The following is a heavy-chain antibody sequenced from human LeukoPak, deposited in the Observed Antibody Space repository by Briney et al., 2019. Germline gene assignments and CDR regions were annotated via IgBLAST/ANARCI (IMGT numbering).Heavy chain of an antibody. D-gene: IGHD3-22*01. CDR1: GGSISSSSYY. J-gene: IGHJ4*02. Sequence: SETLSLTCTVSGGSISSSSYYWGWIRQAPGKGLEWIGSIYYGGNTYYSPSLKSRVTISVDTSKKQFSLKLNSVTAADTAVYYCARKSSIPGYSSGWYPYYYDSGGYYYFDYWGQGTLVTVSS. CDR2: IYYGGNT. CDR3: ARKSSIPGYSSGWYPYYYDSGGYYYFDY. V-gene: IGHV4-39*07.